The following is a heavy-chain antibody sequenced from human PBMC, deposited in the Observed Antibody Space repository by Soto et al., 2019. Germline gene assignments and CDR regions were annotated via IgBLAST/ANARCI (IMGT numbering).Heavy chain of an antibody. V-gene: IGHV3-30*03. D-gene: IGHD6-19*01. CDR2: ISNDGSKK. Sequence: GGSLRLSCAASGFAFTNYGIHWVRQAPGKGLEWVAHISNDGSKKFYGDSVKGRFTISRDNSENTVYLQMTSLRPDDTAVFYCARDVAMPTGLGLGYWGQGTLVTVSS. J-gene: IGHJ4*02. CDR1: GFAFTNYG. CDR3: ARDVAMPTGLGLGY.